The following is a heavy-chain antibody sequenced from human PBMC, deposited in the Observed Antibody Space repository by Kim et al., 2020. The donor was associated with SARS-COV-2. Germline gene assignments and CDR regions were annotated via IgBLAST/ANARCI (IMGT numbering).Heavy chain of an antibody. CDR2: LYHSGDI. V-gene: IGHV4-38-2*02. Sequence: SETLSLTCTVSGDSIATTYYWGWIRQPPGKGLEWIGSLYHSGDIYYSPSLKSRVAISVDKSRNQFSLKLNSVTAADRAVYFCARIGLYGMGIIVDYWGQGILVTVSS. J-gene: IGHJ4*02. CDR3: ARIGLYGMGIIVDY. CDR1: GDSIATTYY. D-gene: IGHD3-10*01.